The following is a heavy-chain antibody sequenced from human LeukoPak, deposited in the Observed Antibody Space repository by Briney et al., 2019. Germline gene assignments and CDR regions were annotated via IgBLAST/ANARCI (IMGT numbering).Heavy chain of an antibody. Sequence: SETLSLTCTVSGGSVSSSTDYWGWIRQPPGKGLEWIGSMFYSVSTYYNPSLKSRVTISVDTSKNQLSLKLGSVTAADTAVYYCARHGGNYHLDYWGQGTLVTVSS. CDR3: ARHGGNYHLDY. CDR2: MFYSVST. J-gene: IGHJ4*02. CDR1: GGSVSSSTDY. D-gene: IGHD1-7*01. V-gene: IGHV4-39*01.